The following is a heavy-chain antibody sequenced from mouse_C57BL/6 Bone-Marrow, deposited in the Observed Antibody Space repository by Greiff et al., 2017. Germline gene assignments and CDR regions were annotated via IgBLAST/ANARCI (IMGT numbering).Heavy chain of an antibody. CDR1: GFTFSDYY. CDR3: ARWLPYYFDY. CDR2: ISDGGSYT. Sequence: EVQLVESGGGLVQPGGSLKLSCAASGFTFSDYYMYWVRQTPEKRLEWVATISDGGSYTYYPDNVKGRFTISRDNAKNNLYLQMSHLKSEDTAMYYCARWLPYYFDYWGQGTTLTVSS. D-gene: IGHD2-2*01. J-gene: IGHJ2*01. V-gene: IGHV5-4*01.